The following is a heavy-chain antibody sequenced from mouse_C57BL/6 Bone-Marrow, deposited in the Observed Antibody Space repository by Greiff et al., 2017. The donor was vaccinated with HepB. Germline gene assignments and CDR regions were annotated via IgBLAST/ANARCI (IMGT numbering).Heavy chain of an antibody. CDR2: IYPGSGNT. Sequence: VQLQQSGPELVKPGASVKISCKASGYSFTSYYIHWVKQRPGQGLEWIGWIYPGSGNTKYNEKFKGKATLTADTSSSTAYMQLSSLTSEDSAVYYCARTITTVVATPYYFDYWGQGTTLTVSS. J-gene: IGHJ2*01. CDR3: ARTITTVVATPYYFDY. CDR1: GYSFTSYY. D-gene: IGHD1-1*01. V-gene: IGHV1-66*01.